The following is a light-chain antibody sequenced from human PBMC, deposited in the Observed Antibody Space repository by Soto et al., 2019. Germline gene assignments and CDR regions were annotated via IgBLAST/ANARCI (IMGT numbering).Light chain of an antibody. CDR1: QTISSW. J-gene: IGKJ1*01. CDR2: KAS. CDR3: QQYGGFSRT. V-gene: IGKV1-5*03. Sequence: SVGDRVTITCRASQTISSWLAWYQQKPGKAPKLLIYKASTLKSGVPSRFSGSGSGTEFTLTISSLQPDDFATYYCQQYGGFSRTFGQGTKVDIK.